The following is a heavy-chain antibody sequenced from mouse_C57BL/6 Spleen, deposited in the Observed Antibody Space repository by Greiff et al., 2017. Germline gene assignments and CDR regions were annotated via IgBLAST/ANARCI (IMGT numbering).Heavy chain of an antibody. D-gene: IGHD2-4*01. V-gene: IGHV1-4*01. CDR2: INPSSGYT. Sequence: VQLQQSGAELARPGASVKMSCKASGYTFTSYTMHWVKQRPGQGLEWIGYINPSSGYTKYNQKFKDKATLTADTSSSTAYMQLSSLTSEDSAVYYCAIYYDYGFDYWGQGTTLTVSS. CDR1: GYTFTSYT. CDR3: AIYYDYGFDY. J-gene: IGHJ2*01.